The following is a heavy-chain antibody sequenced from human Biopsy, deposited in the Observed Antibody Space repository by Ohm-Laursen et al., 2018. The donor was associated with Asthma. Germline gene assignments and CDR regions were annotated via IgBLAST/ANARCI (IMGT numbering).Heavy chain of an antibody. V-gene: IGHV3-53*01. J-gene: IGHJ4*02. CDR3: ARGDRSNWSHYYFDY. CDR1: GFAVSRDY. Sequence: SLRLSCAASGFAVSRDYMFWVRQAPGKGLEWVSVIYSGGTSHTEDSVRGRFTISRDYSKNTLYLQMHSLRAEDTAVYYCARGDRSNWSHYYFDYWGQGTLVTVSS. CDR2: IYSGGTS. D-gene: IGHD1-20*01.